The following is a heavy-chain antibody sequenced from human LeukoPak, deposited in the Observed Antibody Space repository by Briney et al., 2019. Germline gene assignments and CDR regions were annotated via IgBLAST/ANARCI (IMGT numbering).Heavy chain of an antibody. Sequence: PSETLSLTCTVSGGSVSSDYWSWIRQSPGKGLEWIGYILYSGTTSYNPSLKSRVTMSVDTSKNQFSLKLSSVTAADTAVYYCARGMSGTYQPFDYWGQGTLVTVSS. V-gene: IGHV4-59*02. CDR3: ARGMSGTYQPFDY. J-gene: IGHJ4*02. CDR1: GGSVSSDY. CDR2: ILYSGTT. D-gene: IGHD1-26*01.